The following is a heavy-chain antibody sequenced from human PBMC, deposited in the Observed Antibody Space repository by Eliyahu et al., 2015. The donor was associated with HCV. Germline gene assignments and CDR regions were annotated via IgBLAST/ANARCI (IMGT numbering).Heavy chain of an antibody. V-gene: IGHV4-34*01. CDR3: ATTPDYGDYFDY. J-gene: IGHJ4*02. CDR1: GGSFSAYY. CDR2: INHSGST. D-gene: IGHD4-17*01. Sequence: QVQLQQWGAGLLKPSETLSLTCAVYGGSFSAYYWSWIRQPPGKGLEWIGEINHSGSTNYNPSLKKRVTISVDTSKNQFSLKLSSVTAADTAVYYCATTPDYGDYFDYWGQGTLVTVSS.